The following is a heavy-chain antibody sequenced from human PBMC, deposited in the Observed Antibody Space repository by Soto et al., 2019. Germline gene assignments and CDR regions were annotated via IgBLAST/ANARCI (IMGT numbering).Heavy chain of an antibody. D-gene: IGHD3-22*01. J-gene: IGHJ3*02. CDR2: ISSLGDT. V-gene: IGHV3-23*01. CDR3: AKDYGSGYSALDI. CDR1: GFTFTTYA. Sequence: EVQLLESGGGLVQPGGSLSLSCAPSGFTFTTYAMSWVRQAPGKGLEWVSSISSLGDTYYADSVKGRFTISRDSSKNTLYLQMNNLRAEDTATYYCAKDYGSGYSALDIWGRGTMVTVSS.